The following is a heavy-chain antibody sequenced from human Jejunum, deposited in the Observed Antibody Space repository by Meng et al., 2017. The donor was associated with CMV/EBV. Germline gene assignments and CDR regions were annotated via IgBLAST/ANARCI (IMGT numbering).Heavy chain of an antibody. Sequence: SYEMNWVRKAPGKGLEWVSYISSSGSNIYYADSVKGRFTISRDNAKNSLYLQMNSLRAEDTAVYYCARERGYSSGWQGKKYYFDYWGQGTLVTVSS. D-gene: IGHD6-19*01. CDR2: ISSSGSNI. V-gene: IGHV3-48*03. CDR3: ARERGYSSGWQGKKYYFDY. CDR1: SYE. J-gene: IGHJ4*02.